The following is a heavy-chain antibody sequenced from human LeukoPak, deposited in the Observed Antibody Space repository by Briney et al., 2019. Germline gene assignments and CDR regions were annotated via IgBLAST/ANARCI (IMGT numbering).Heavy chain of an antibody. CDR2: IKQDGSER. CDR1: GFTFSDYW. Sequence: GGSLRLSCAASGFTFSDYWMTWVRQAPGKGLEWVAHIKQDGSERYYGDSVKGRFTISRDNTKNLVYLQMNSLGAEDTAVHYCARGWNYAFRFDYWGQGTLVTVSS. CDR3: ARGWNYAFRFDY. D-gene: IGHD1-7*01. J-gene: IGHJ4*02. V-gene: IGHV3-7*01.